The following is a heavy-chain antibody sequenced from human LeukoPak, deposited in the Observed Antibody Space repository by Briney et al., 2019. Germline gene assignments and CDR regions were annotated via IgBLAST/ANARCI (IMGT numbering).Heavy chain of an antibody. CDR3: ARDHYDSRGDYVVEY. V-gene: IGHV4-59*06. CDR1: GGSISSYY. Sequence: KPSETLSLTCTVSGGSISSYYWSWIRQPPGKGLEWIGYIHSGGNAYFNPSVEGRITLSLDKSQNQIFLKLTSVSAADTAVYFCARDHYDSRGDYVVEYWGQGTLVTVSS. CDR2: IHSGGNA. D-gene: IGHD3-22*01. J-gene: IGHJ4*02.